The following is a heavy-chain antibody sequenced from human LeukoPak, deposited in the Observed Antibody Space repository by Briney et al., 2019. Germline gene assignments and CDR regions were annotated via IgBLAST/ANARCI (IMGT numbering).Heavy chain of an antibody. V-gene: IGHV4-59*08. J-gene: IGHJ3*02. CDR1: GGSMRSYY. CDR3: ARPDSNDYYGALGFDI. Sequence: SETLSLTCTVSGGSMRSYYWSWIRQPPGKGLEWIGYIYYSGDTNYNPSLKSRVTISVDTSKNQFSLKLSSVTAADTAVYYCARPDSNDYYGALGFDIWAKGQWSPCLQ. D-gene: IGHD3-22*01. CDR2: IYYSGDT.